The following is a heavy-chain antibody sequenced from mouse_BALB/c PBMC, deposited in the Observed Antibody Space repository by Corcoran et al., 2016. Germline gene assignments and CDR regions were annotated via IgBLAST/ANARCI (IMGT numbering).Heavy chain of an antibody. J-gene: IGHJ1*01. CDR1: GFNIKDTY. Sequence: EVQLQPSGAELVKPGAAVKLSCTASGFNIKDTYMHWVTQRTEQGLAWIGRLDPANGNTKYDPKFQGKATITADTSTNTAYLQLSSLISEDTAVDYCARCDWYFDVWGAGTTVTVSS. CDR2: LDPANGNT. V-gene: IGHV14-3*02. CDR3: ARCDWYFDV.